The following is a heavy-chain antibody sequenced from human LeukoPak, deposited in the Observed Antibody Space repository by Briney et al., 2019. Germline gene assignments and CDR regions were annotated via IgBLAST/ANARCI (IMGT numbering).Heavy chain of an antibody. CDR2: IYPGDSDA. CDR3: AREAPVEYSSPEPPDY. J-gene: IGHJ4*02. V-gene: IGHV5-51*01. CDR1: GDSFSTYW. D-gene: IGHD6-6*01. Sequence: PGESLKISCNVSGDSFSTYWIAWVRQRPGKGLEWMGIIYPGDSDAKYSPSLQGQVTFSVDKSAGTAFLQWHSLKVSDSAMYYCAREAPVEYSSPEPPDYWGQGTLVTVSS.